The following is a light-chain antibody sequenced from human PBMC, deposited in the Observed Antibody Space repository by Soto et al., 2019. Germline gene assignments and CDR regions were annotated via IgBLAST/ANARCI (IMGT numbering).Light chain of an antibody. CDR1: QSISGW. J-gene: IGKJ1*01. Sequence: DIQMTQSPSTLSASVGDRVTITCRASQSISGWLAWYQQKPGKAPKLLIYDVSSLESGVPSRCSGSGSGTEFTRDISSLQPDDFATDYWQQYNSYPWTCGQGTKVESK. CDR3: QQYNSYPWT. V-gene: IGKV1-5*01. CDR2: DVS.